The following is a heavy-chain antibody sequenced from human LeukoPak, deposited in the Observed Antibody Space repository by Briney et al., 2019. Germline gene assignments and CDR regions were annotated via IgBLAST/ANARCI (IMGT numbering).Heavy chain of an antibody. Sequence: ASVKVSCETSGYNFISYGINWVRQAPGQGLEWMGGISTYDGNIHSAQKFQGRVTLTTDTSTSTVYMELRNLRSDDTAVYYCARARRGDISLGYWGQGTLVTVSS. V-gene: IGHV1-18*01. J-gene: IGHJ4*02. D-gene: IGHD2-21*02. CDR3: ARARRGDISLGY. CDR1: GYNFISYG. CDR2: ISTYDGNI.